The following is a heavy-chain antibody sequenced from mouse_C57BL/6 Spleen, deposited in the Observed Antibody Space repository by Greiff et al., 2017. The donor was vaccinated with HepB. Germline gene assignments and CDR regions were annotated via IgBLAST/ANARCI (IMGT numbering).Heavy chain of an antibody. CDR2: IDPSDSYT. D-gene: IGHD2-5*01. CDR3: ARSGYSNYEDY. Sequence: QVQLKQPGAELVRPGTSVKLSCKASGYTFTSYWMHWVKQRPGQGLEWIGVIDPSDSYTNYNQKFKGKATLTVDTSSSTAYMQLSSLTSEDSAVYYCARSGYSNYEDYWGQGTTLTVSS. CDR1: GYTFTSYW. J-gene: IGHJ2*01. V-gene: IGHV1-59*01.